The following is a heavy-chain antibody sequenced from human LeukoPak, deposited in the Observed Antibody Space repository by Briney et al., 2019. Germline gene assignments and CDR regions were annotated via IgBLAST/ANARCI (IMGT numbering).Heavy chain of an antibody. CDR1: GGTFSSYA. CDR2: IIPIFGTA. V-gene: IGHV1-69*05. J-gene: IGHJ4*02. CDR3: AREPYGSGSYYNVLDY. Sequence: SVKVFCKASGGTFSSYAISWVRQAPGQGLEWMGGIIPIFGTANYAQKFQGRVTITTDESTSTAYMELSSLRSEDTAVYYCAREPYGSGSYYNVLDYWGQGTLVTVSS. D-gene: IGHD3-10*01.